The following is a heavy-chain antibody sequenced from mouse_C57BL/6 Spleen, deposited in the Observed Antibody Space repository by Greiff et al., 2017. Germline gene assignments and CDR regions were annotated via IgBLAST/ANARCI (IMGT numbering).Heavy chain of an antibody. D-gene: IGHD2-4*01. V-gene: IGHV1-50*01. CDR1: GYTFTSYW. CDR3: ARRGDYDGDFEC. CDR2: IDPSDSYT. Sequence: QVQLQQPGAELVKPGASVKLSCKASGYTFTSYWMQWVKQRPGQGLEWIGEIDPSDSYTNYNQKFKGKATLTVDTSSSTAYMQLSSLTSEDSAVYYCARRGDYDGDFECWGQGTTLTVSS. J-gene: IGHJ2*01.